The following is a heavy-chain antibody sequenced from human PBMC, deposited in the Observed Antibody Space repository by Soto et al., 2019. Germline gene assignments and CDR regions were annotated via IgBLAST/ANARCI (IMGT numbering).Heavy chain of an antibody. V-gene: IGHV4-34*01. CDR3: ARGRFYEFRPGTTPDFDY. Sequence: SETLSLTCAVYGGSFSGYYWSWIRLPPGKGLEWIGEINHSGSTNYNPSLKSRVTISVDTSKNQFSLKLSSVTAADTAVYYCARGRFYEFRPGTTPDFDYWGQGTLVTVSS. D-gene: IGHD1-7*01. CDR1: GGSFSGYY. CDR2: INHSGST. J-gene: IGHJ4*02.